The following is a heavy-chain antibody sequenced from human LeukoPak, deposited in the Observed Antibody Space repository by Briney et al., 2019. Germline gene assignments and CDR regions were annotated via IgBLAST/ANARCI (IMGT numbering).Heavy chain of an antibody. CDR1: GFTFSSYA. Sequence: GGSLRLSCAASGFTFSSYAMSWVRQAPGKGLEWVSTISASAADTFYIDSVKGRFSISRDNSKNTLHLQVNSLRAEDTAIYYCAKKVFDSGEGFEYWGQGTLVTVSS. CDR3: AKKVFDSGEGFEY. CDR2: ISASAADT. J-gene: IGHJ4*02. V-gene: IGHV3-23*01. D-gene: IGHD3-10*01.